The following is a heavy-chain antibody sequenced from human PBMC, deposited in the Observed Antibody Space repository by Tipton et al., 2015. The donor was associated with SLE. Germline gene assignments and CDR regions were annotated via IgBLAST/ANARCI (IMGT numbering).Heavy chain of an antibody. J-gene: IGHJ2*01. V-gene: IGHV4-61*01. Sequence: GLVKPSETLSLTCDVSGFSISSGYYWSWIRQPPGKGLEWIGYIYYSGSTNYNPSLKSRVTISVDTSKNQFSLKLSSVTAADTAVYYCARLQWLVLNWYFDLWGRGTLVTVSS. CDR3: ARLQWLVLNWYFDL. CDR1: GFSISSGYY. D-gene: IGHD6-19*01. CDR2: IYYSGST.